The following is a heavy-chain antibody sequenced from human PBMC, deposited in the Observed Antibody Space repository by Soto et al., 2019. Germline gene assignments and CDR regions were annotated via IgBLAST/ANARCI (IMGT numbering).Heavy chain of an antibody. D-gene: IGHD3-10*01. CDR3: AKDPRGMVRGGPPVY. J-gene: IGHJ4*02. Sequence: QVQLVESGGGVVQPGRSLRLSCAASGFTFSSYGMHWVRQAPGKGLEWVAVISYDGSNKYYADSVKGRFTISRDNSKNTLYLQMNSLRAEDTAVYYCAKDPRGMVRGGPPVYWGQGTLVTVSS. CDR2: ISYDGSNK. V-gene: IGHV3-30*18. CDR1: GFTFSSYG.